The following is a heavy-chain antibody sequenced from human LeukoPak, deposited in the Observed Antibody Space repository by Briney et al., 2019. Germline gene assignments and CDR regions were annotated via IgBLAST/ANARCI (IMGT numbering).Heavy chain of an antibody. CDR1: GFNFSTYA. Sequence: GGSLRLSCAASGFNFSTYAMSWVRQAPGKGLEWVSCIGARYGSTFYADSVKGRFTISRDNSKNTLYLQMNSLRAEDTAVYYCAKDYYYDPVDAFDVWGQGTLVTVSS. CDR3: AKDYYYDPVDAFDV. CDR2: IGARYGST. J-gene: IGHJ3*01. D-gene: IGHD3-22*01. V-gene: IGHV3-23*01.